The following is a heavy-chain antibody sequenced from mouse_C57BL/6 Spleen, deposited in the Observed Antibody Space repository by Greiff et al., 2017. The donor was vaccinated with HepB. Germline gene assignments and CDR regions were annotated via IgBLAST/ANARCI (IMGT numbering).Heavy chain of an antibody. J-gene: IGHJ1*03. CDR2: ISDGGSYT. CDR1: GFTFSSYA. Sequence: EVKLVESGGGLVKPGGSLKLSCAASGFTFSSYAMSWVRQTPEKRLEWVATISDGGSYTYYPDNVKGRFTISRDNAKNNLYLQMSHLKSEDTAMYYCAGGGITTVVATRYFDVWGTGTTVTVAS. CDR3: AGGGITTVVATRYFDV. D-gene: IGHD1-1*01. V-gene: IGHV5-4*03.